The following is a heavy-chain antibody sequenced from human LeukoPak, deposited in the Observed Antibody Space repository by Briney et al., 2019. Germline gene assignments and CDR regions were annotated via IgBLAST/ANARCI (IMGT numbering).Heavy chain of an antibody. CDR2: ISWNSGSI. CDR3: AKGAYYYDSSGYYHFDY. D-gene: IGHD3-22*01. Sequence: SGGSLRLSCAASGFTFDDYAMHWVRQAPGKGLGWVSGISWNSGSIGYADSVKGRFTISRDNAKNSLYLQMNSLRAEDTALYYCAKGAYYYDSSGYYHFDYWGQGTLVTVSS. CDR1: GFTFDDYA. J-gene: IGHJ4*02. V-gene: IGHV3-9*01.